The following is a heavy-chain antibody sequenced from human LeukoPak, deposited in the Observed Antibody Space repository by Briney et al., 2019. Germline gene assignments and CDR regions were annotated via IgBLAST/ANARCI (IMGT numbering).Heavy chain of an antibody. D-gene: IGHD2/OR15-2a*01. CDR2: MNPNSGNT. CDR1: GYTFTSYD. CDR3: ARGLYRDYYYYMDV. J-gene: IGHJ6*03. V-gene: IGHV1-8*01. Sequence: ASVKVSCKASGYTFTSYDINWVRQATGQGLEWMGWMNPNSGNTGYVQKFQGRVTMTRNTSISTAYMELSSLRSEDTAVYYCARGLYRDYYYYMDVWGKGTTVTVSS.